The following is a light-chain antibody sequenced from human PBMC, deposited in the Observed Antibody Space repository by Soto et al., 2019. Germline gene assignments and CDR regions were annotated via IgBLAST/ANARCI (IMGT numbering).Light chain of an antibody. J-gene: IGLJ2*01. Sequence: QSALTQPASVSGCPGQSITISCTGTSSDVGGYNYVSWYQQHPGKAPKLMIYGVTNRPSGVSNRFSGSKSGNTASLTISGLQAEDEADYYCSSYTSSTTLSVVFGGGTKLTVL. V-gene: IGLV2-14*01. CDR2: GVT. CDR3: SSYTSSTTLSVV. CDR1: SSDVGGYNY.